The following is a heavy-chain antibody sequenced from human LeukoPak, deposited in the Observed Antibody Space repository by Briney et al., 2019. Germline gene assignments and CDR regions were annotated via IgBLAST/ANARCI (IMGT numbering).Heavy chain of an antibody. J-gene: IGHJ6*03. CDR1: GFTFSSYA. Sequence: PGGSLRLSCAASGFTFSSYAMSWVRQAPGKGLEWVSAISGSGGSTYYADSVKGRFTISRDNSKNTLYLQMNSLRAEDTAVYYCAKYGSTVTRGYYYMDVWGKGTTVTVSS. CDR2: ISGSGGST. V-gene: IGHV3-23*01. CDR3: AKYGSTVTRGYYYMDV. D-gene: IGHD4-11*01.